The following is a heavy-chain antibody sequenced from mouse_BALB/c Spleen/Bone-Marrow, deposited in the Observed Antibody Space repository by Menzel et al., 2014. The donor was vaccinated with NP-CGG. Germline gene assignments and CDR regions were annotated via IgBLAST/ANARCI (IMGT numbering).Heavy chain of an antibody. CDR3: ARRTLAMDY. CDR1: DYTFTTYW. Sequence: VKLQESGPDLVRPGSSVKMSCKASDYTFTTYWMHWVKQRPGQGLERIGMIDPSTSETRLNQKFKDKATLIVDKSSNTAYMEVSSLTAEDSAVYYCARRTLAMDYWGQGTSVTVSS. V-gene: IGHV1-52*01. J-gene: IGHJ4*01. CDR2: IDPSTSET.